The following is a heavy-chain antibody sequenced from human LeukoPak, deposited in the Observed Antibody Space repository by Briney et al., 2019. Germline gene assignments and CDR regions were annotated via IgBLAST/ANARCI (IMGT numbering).Heavy chain of an antibody. D-gene: IGHD3-10*01. CDR1: GGSISSYY. V-gene: IGHV4-59*01. CDR3: ARHYGSGKPWFDY. CDR2: IYYSGST. Sequence: SETLSLTCTVSGGSISSYYWSWIRQPPGKGLEWIGYIYYSGSTNYNPSLKSRVTISVDTSKNQFSLKLSSVTAADTAVYYCARHYGSGKPWFDYWGQGTLVTVSS. J-gene: IGHJ4*02.